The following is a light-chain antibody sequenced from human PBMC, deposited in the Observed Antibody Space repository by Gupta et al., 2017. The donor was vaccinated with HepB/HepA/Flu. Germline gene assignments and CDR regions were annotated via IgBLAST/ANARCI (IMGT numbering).Light chain of an antibody. CDR1: NNDADSDRL. CDR2: EGT. Sequence: SALTQPASVSGSPGQSITISCTGANNDADSDRLFSWFQQHPGNPPKLIIFEGTERPSGISSRFSGSKSGNAASLTISGLQPEDEDDYYCSADTATNTVFGGGTKVTVL. J-gene: IGLJ2*01. V-gene: IGLV2-23*03. CDR3: SADTATNTV.